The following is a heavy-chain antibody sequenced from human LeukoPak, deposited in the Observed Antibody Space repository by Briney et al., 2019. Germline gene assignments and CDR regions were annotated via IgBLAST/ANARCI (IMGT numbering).Heavy chain of an antibody. J-gene: IGHJ5*02. CDR3: ARMVVAATVYWFDP. D-gene: IGHD2-15*01. CDR2: IYYSGST. V-gene: IGHV4-59*01. CDR1: GGSISSYY. Sequence: SETLSLTCTVSGGSISSYYWSWIRQPPGKGLEWIGYIYYSGSTNYNPSLKSRVTISVDTSKNQFSLRLSSVTAADTAVYYCARMVVAATVYWFDPWGQGTLVTVSS.